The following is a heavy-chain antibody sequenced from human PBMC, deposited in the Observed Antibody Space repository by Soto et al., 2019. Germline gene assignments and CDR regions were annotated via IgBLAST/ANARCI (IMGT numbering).Heavy chain of an antibody. CDR3: ARFYYDSSGYLPSPYYYYYGMDV. CDR1: GFTFSNYA. CDR2: IKQDGSEK. J-gene: IGHJ6*02. D-gene: IGHD3-22*01. V-gene: IGHV3-7*04. Sequence: GGSLRLSCVASGFTFSNYAMSWVRQAPGKGLEWVANIKQDGSEKYYVDSVKGRFTISRDNAKNSLYLQMNSLRAEDTAVYYCARFYYDSSGYLPSPYYYYYGMDVWGQGTTVTVSS.